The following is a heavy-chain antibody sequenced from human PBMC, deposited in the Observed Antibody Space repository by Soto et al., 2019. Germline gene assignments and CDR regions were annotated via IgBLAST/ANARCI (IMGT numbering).Heavy chain of an antibody. V-gene: IGHV1-69*12. Sequence: QVQLVQSGAEVKKPGSSVKVSCKASGGTFSSYAISWVRQAPGQGLEWMGGIIPIFGTANYAQKFQGRVTITADESTSTAYMELSSLRSEDTAVYYCARGIQLWSPGGYYYYGMDVWGQGTTVTVSS. CDR3: ARGIQLWSPGGYYYYGMDV. J-gene: IGHJ6*02. CDR2: IIPIFGTA. CDR1: GGTFSSYA. D-gene: IGHD5-18*01.